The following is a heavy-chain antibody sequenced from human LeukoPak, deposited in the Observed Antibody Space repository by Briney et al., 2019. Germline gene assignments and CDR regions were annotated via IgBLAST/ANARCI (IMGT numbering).Heavy chain of an antibody. CDR3: ARDQGRRGYSYGYAGFDYYGMDV. J-gene: IGHJ6*02. CDR2: IIPIFGTA. Sequence: SVKVSRKASGGTFSSYAISWVRQAPGQGLEWVGGIIPIFGTANYAQKFQGRVTITADESTSTAYMELSSLRSEDTAVYYCARDQGRRGYSYGYAGFDYYGMDVWGQGTTVTVSS. V-gene: IGHV1-69*13. D-gene: IGHD5-18*01. CDR1: GGTFSSYA.